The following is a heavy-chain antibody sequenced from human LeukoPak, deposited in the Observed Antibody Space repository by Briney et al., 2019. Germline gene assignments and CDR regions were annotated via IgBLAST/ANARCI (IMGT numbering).Heavy chain of an antibody. Sequence: ASVKVSCKASGYTCTGYYMHWVRQAPGQGLEWVGWINPNSGGTNYAQKFQGRVTMTRDTSISTAYMELSRLRSDDTAVYYCAREVERAAAGVGWFDPWGQGTLVTVSS. CDR2: INPNSGGT. CDR1: GYTCTGYY. V-gene: IGHV1-2*02. J-gene: IGHJ5*02. CDR3: AREVERAAAGVGWFDP. D-gene: IGHD6-13*01.